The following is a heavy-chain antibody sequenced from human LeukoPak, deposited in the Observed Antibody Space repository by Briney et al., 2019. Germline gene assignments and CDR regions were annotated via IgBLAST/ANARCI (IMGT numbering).Heavy chain of an antibody. CDR3: ARELFNWFDP. V-gene: IGHV3-48*03. CDR2: ISIGGDSI. J-gene: IGHJ5*02. Sequence: GGSLRLSCAASGFTFSNYEMNWVRQAPGKGLEWVSSISIGGDSIYYAESVKGRFTISRDNAKNSLYLQMNSLRAEDTALYYCARELFNWFDPWGQGTLVTVSS. D-gene: IGHD2-21*01. CDR1: GFTFSNYE.